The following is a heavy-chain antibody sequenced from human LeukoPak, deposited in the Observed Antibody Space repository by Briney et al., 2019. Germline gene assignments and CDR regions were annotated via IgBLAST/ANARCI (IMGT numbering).Heavy chain of an antibody. J-gene: IGHJ3*02. V-gene: IGHV4-4*07. CDR1: GGSISSYY. D-gene: IGHD3-10*01. Sequence: PSETLSLTCTVSGGSISSYYWSWIRQPAGKGLEWIGRIYTSGSTNYNPSLKSRVTMSVDTSKNQFSLKLSSVTAADTAVYYCARGATYGSGSYYGAFDIWGQGTMVTVSS. CDR2: IYTSGST. CDR3: ARGATYGSGSYYGAFDI.